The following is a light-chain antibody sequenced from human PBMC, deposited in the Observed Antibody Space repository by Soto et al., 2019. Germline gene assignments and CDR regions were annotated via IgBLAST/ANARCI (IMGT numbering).Light chain of an antibody. CDR1: SSDVGGYNY. V-gene: IGLV2-8*01. CDR3: STYAGSNNYV. CDR2: EVS. Sequence: LTQPPSASGSPGQSVTISCTGTSSDVGGYNYVSWYQQHPGKAPKLMIYEVSKRPSGVPDRFSGSKSGNTASLTVSGLQAEDEADYYCSTYAGSNNYVFGTGTRSPS. J-gene: IGLJ1*01.